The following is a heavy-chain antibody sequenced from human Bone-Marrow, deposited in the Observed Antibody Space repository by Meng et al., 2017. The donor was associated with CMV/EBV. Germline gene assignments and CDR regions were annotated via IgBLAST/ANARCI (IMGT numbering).Heavy chain of an antibody. CDR3: ARDTLAAPVSGY. D-gene: IGHD6-13*01. CDR1: GYNLTGYY. V-gene: IGHV1-2*02. Sequence: QVQLVQSGAEVKKSGASVKVSCKAPGYNLTGYYIHWVRHAPGQGLEWMGWINANSGDTHYAQKFQGRVTMTRETSISIAYMELSRLRFDDTAVYFCARDTLAAPVSGYWGQGTLVTVSS. J-gene: IGHJ4*02. CDR2: INANSGDT.